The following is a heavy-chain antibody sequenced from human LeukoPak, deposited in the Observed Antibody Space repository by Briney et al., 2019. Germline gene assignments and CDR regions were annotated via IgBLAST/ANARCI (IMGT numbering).Heavy chain of an antibody. J-gene: IGHJ4*02. CDR1: GFTFSSCG. Sequence: LPAGSLRPSCVTSGFTFSSCGMSWVRQVPGEGLEWVSGIFGNGGGTLHADSVKGRFSISRDDFRNTVYLQMNSLRAEDTAIYYCAKGDYYDRRGCSLVEDYWGQGTLVSVSS. V-gene: IGHV3-23*01. CDR3: AKGDYYDRRGCSLVEDY. CDR2: IFGNGGGT. D-gene: IGHD3-22*01.